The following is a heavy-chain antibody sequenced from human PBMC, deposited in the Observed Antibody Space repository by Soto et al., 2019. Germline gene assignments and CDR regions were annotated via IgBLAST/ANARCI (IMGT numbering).Heavy chain of an antibody. V-gene: IGHV3-15*01. D-gene: IGHD7-27*01. J-gene: IGHJ6*02. CDR1: GFTFSNAW. Sequence: GGSLRLSCAASGFTFSNAWMSWVRRAPGKGLEWVGRIKSKTDGGTTDYAAPVKGRFTISRDDSKNTLYLQMNSLKTEDTAVYYCTTEDTHWASYYYYGMDVWGQGTTVTVSS. CDR2: IKSKTDGGTT. CDR3: TTEDTHWASYYYYGMDV.